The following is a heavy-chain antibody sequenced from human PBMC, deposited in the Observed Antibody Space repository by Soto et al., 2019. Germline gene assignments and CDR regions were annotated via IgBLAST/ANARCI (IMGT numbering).Heavy chain of an antibody. CDR3: ATSSRICITTTCYNWFDP. CDR1: GGTLSSST. V-gene: IGHV1-69*02. J-gene: IGHJ5*02. Sequence: GASVKVSCKASGGTLSSSTISWVRQAPGQGLEWMGRIIPILGIANYAQKFQGRVTITADQFTSTAYMELSSLRSEDTAVYYCATSSRICITTTCYNWFDPWGQGTVVTVSS. D-gene: IGHD2-2*01. CDR2: IIPILGIA.